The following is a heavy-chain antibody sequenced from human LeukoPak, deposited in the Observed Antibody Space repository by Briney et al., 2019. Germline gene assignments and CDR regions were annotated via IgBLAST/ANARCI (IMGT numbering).Heavy chain of an antibody. CDR2: INPNSGGT. CDR1: GYTFTGYY. J-gene: IGHJ5*02. CDR3: ARVDRIAVAGNNNWFDP. D-gene: IGHD6-19*01. V-gene: IGHV1-2*02. Sequence: GASVKVSCKASGYTFTGYYMHWVRQAPGQGLEWMGWINPNSGGTNYAQKFQGRVTMTRDTSISTAYMELSRLRSDDTAVYYCARVDRIAVAGNNNWFDPWGQGTLVTVSS.